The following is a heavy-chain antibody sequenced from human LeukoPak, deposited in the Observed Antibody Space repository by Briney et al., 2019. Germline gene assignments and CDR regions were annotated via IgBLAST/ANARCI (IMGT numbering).Heavy chain of an antibody. Sequence: SETLSLTCTVSGGSINSYFWTWIRQPAGKGLEWIGRIYTGGSTNYNPSLKSRVTMSVDTSKNQFSLKLNSVTAADTAVYYCARAYYDFWSGSNWFDPWGQGTLVTVSS. CDR1: GGSINSYF. D-gene: IGHD3-3*01. CDR3: ARAYYDFWSGSNWFDP. CDR2: IYTGGST. V-gene: IGHV4-4*07. J-gene: IGHJ5*02.